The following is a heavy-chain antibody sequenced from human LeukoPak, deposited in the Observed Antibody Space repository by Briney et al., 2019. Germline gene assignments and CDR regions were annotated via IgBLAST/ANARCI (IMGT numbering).Heavy chain of an antibody. J-gene: IGHJ6*03. CDR2: ISADGSYK. CDR1: GFTFSNYG. Sequence: GGSLRLSCAASGFTFSNYGMHWVRQAPGKGLEWVALISADGSYKYYADSVKGRFTISRDNSKNTLYLQMNSLRAEDSAVYYCAREAGIAVAGTSYYYYYYMDVWGKGTTVTVSS. CDR3: AREAGIAVAGTSYYYYYYMDV. D-gene: IGHD6-19*01. V-gene: IGHV3-30*03.